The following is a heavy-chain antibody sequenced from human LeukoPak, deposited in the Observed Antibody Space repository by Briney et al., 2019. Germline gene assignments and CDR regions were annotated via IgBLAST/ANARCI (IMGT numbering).Heavy chain of an antibody. J-gene: IGHJ6*03. CDR3: ARHDRYYYYYYYMDV. CDR2: INDSGST. V-gene: IGHV4-34*01. Sequence: SETLSLTCAVYGGSFSGYYWSWLRQPPGKGLEWIGEINDSGSTNYNPSLTSRGTISVDTSKNQFSLKLSSVTAADTAVYYCARHDRYYYYYYYMDVWGKGTTVTVSS. CDR1: GGSFSGYY. D-gene: IGHD1-1*01.